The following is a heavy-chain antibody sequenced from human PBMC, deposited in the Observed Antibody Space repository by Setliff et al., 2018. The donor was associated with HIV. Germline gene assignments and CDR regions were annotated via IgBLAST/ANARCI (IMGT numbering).Heavy chain of an antibody. CDR2: IYTGGNA. J-gene: IGHJ5*01. CDR1: GDSISSGSHY. D-gene: IGHD5-12*01. Sequence: SETLSLTCTVSGDSISSGSHYWSWIRQPAGKGLEWIGHIYTGGNANYNPSLQSRVTISVDTSKNQFSLMLGSMTAADMALYFCARGRGTWIPDSSWFDSWGQGTLVTVSS. CDR3: ARGRGTWIPDSSWFDS. V-gene: IGHV4-61*09.